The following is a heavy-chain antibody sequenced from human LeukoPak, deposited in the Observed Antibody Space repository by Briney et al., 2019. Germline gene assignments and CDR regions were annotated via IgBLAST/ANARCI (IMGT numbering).Heavy chain of an antibody. D-gene: IGHD6-13*01. CDR3: TCPSAAGPN. CDR2: IKKNGSQK. V-gene: IGHV3-7*03. Sequence: GGSLRLSCAASGFTFSSYWMSWVRQAPGKGLEWVANIKKNGSQKYYVDPVKGRFTISRDNAKNSLYLQINSLRAEDTAMYYCTCPSAAGPNWGQGTLVTVSS. J-gene: IGHJ4*02. CDR1: GFTFSSYW.